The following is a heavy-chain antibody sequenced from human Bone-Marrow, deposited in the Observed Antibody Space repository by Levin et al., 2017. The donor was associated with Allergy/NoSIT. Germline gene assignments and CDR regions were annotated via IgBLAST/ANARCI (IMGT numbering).Heavy chain of an antibody. CDR3: ARISVSTTYYAMDV. D-gene: IGHD5/OR15-5a*01. J-gene: IGHJ6*02. CDR1: GFSLSHPRMA. CDR2: IFSNDEI. V-gene: IGHV2-26*01. Sequence: SGPTLVKPTETLALTCTVSGFSLSHPRMAVSWIRQPPGKALSWLGHIFSNDEISYNSSLKSRITISQATSKSQVVLTMTNMDAVDTATYYCARISVSTTYYAMDVWGHGTTVTVS.